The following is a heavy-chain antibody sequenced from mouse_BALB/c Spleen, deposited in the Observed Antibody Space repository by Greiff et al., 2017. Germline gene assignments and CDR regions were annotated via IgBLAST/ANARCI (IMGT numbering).Heavy chain of an antibody. J-gene: IGHJ4*01. V-gene: IGHV5-17*02. CDR3: ARQLTGTVYAMDY. CDR1: GFTFSSFG. CDR2: ISSGSSTI. Sequence: EVMLVESGGGLVQPGGSRKLSCAASGFTFSSFGMHWVRQAPEKGLEWVAYISSGSSTIYYADTVKGRFTISRDNPKNTLFLQMTSLRSEDTAMYYCARQLTGTVYAMDYWGQGTSVTVSS. D-gene: IGHD4-1*01.